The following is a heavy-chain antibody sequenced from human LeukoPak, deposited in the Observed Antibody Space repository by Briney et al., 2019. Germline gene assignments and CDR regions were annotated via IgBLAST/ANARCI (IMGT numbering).Heavy chain of an antibody. CDR1: GFTFSSYA. Sequence: GGSLRLSCAASGFTFSSYAMSWVRQTLGKGLEWVSAISGSGGSTYYADSVKGRFTISRDNSKNTLYLQMKNLRVEHTAVYYCAKGLHGGVGYGVDVWGQGTTVSVSS. CDR3: AKGLHGGVGYGVDV. D-gene: IGHD3-16*01. J-gene: IGHJ6*02. CDR2: ISGSGGST. V-gene: IGHV3-23*01.